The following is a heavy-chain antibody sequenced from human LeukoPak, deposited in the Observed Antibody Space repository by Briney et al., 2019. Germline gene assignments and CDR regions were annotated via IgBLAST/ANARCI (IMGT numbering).Heavy chain of an antibody. D-gene: IGHD3-10*01. CDR1: GGSISSSSYS. CDR3: ARGVLVWFGRHRNWYFDL. J-gene: IGHJ2*01. V-gene: IGHV4-39*07. CDR2: IYYSGST. Sequence: KPSETLSLTCTVSGGSISSSSYSWGWIRQPPGKGLEWIGTIYYSGSTYQNPSLKSRVITSVDMSRNQFSLKLNSVTAADTAVYYCARGVLVWFGRHRNWYFDLWGRGTLVTVSS.